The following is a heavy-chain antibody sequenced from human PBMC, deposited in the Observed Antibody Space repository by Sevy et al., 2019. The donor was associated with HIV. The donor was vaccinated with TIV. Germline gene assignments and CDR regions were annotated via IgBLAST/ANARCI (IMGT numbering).Heavy chain of an antibody. CDR2: IKQDGSEK. J-gene: IGHJ6*02. CDR3: AREDCSGGSCYTYYYYYGMDV. Sequence: GGSLRLSCAASGFTFSSYWMSWVRQAPGKGLEWVANIKQDGSEKYYVDSVKGRLTISRDNAKNSLYLQMNSLRAEDTAVYYCAREDCSGGSCYTYYYYYGMDVWGQGTTVTVSS. CDR1: GFTFSSYW. V-gene: IGHV3-7*01. D-gene: IGHD2-15*01.